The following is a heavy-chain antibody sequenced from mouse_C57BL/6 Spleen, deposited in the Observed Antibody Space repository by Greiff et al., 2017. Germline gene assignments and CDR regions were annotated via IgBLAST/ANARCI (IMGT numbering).Heavy chain of an antibody. CDR3: ASNYYSSSYFDY. J-gene: IGHJ2*01. CDR1: GFTFRSYP. V-gene: IGHV5-9*01. Sequence: EVMLVESGGCLVKPGGSLKLSCAASGFTFRSYPMSWVRQTPEKRLEWVATISGGGGNTYYPDSVKGRFTISRDDAKNTLYLQMSSLRSEDTALYYCASNYYSSSYFDYGGQGTTLTVSS. CDR2: ISGGGGNT. D-gene: IGHD1-1*01.